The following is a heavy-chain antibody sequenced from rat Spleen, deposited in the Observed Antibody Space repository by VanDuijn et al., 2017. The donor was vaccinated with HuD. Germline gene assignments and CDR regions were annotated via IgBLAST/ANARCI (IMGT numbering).Heavy chain of an antibody. Sequence: GVSWVRQPPGKGLEWIAAISSGGSTYFNSALKSRLSISRDTSKSQVFLKMNSLQTEDTAMSFCARSGRERGQGVMVTVSS. CDR1: G. D-gene: IGHD4-3*01. J-gene: IGHJ2*01. CDR3: ARSGRE. V-gene: IGHV2S8*01. CDR2: ISSGGST.